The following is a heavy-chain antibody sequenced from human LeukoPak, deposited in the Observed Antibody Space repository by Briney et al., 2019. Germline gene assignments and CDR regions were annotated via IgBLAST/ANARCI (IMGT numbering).Heavy chain of an antibody. J-gene: IGHJ4*02. CDR2: IDGSGGST. Sequence: PGGSLRLSCAASGFTFSNYAMSWVRQAPGKGLEWVSTIDGSGGSTHYADSVRGRFTISRDNSKNTLYLQLNSLRAEDTAVYYCAKSDSGSYIHLDYWGLGTLVTVSS. D-gene: IGHD3-10*01. V-gene: IGHV3-23*01. CDR1: GFTFSNYA. CDR3: AKSDSGSYIHLDY.